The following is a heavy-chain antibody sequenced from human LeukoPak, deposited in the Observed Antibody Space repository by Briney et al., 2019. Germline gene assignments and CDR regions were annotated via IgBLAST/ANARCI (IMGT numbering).Heavy chain of an antibody. V-gene: IGHV1-46*01. CDR1: GYSLTSYN. CDR2: IKPSGGNT. D-gene: IGHD3-3*01. CDR3: ARDRVYYDFWSGYYKNKGDAFDI. Sequence: VASVKVSCKTSGYSLTSYNLHWVRQAPGQRLEWMGIIKPSGGNTNYAQKFQGRVTMTRDTSTSTAYMELRSLRSDDTAVYYCARDRVYYDFWSGYYKNKGDAFDIWGQGTMVTVSS. J-gene: IGHJ3*02.